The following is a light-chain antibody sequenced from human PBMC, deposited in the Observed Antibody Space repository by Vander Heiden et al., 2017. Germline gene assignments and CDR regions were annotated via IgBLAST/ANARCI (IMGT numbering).Light chain of an antibody. CDR2: YKSDSEK. CDR3: RIWHSSAVV. V-gene: IGLV5-45*02. CDR1: SGINVGTYR. J-gene: IGLJ2*01. Sequence: QAVLTQPSSLSASPGASASLTCTLRSGINVGTYRIYWYPQTPGSPPQSHLRYKSDSEKQQGSGVPSRFSGSKEASANAGILLSSGLQAEDEAYYYCRIWHSSAVVFGGGTKLTVL.